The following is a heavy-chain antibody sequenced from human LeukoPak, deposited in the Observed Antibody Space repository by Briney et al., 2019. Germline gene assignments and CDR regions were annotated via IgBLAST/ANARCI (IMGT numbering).Heavy chain of an antibody. D-gene: IGHD1-26*01. CDR3: AKDRGSSSSAYGMDV. V-gene: IGHV3-30*18. Sequence: GGSLRLSCAASGFTFSRYGMHWVRQAPGRGLEWVSLISYDGVTKYYADTVKGRFTISGDNSKNTLYVQMNGLRAEDTAVYYCAKDRGSSSSAYGMDVWGQGTTVTVSS. CDR1: GFTFSRYG. J-gene: IGHJ6*02. CDR2: ISYDGVTK.